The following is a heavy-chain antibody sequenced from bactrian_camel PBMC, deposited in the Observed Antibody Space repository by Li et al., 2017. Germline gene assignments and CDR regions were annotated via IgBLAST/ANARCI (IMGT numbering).Heavy chain of an antibody. D-gene: IGHD2*01. Sequence: HVQLVESGGGSVQAGGSLRLSCVAPGYTGSRYCMGWFRQRPGEERARVATIDGDGRTNYADSVKGRFTISKDNAVNGLTLYLQIDDLKPEDTAMYYCAAPRHCTSGSNYWGQGTQVTVS. J-gene: IGHJ4*01. CDR2: IDGDGRT. CDR3: AAPRHCTSGSNY. CDR1: GYTGSRYC. V-gene: IGHV3S26*01.